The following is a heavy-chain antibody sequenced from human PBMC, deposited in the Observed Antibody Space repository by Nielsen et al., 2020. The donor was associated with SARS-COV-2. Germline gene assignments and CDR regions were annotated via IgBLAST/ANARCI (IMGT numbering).Heavy chain of an antibody. CDR2: IGSSGSTT. Sequence: GESLKISCAVSGFTFYSYAMNWVRQAPGRGLEWVSSIGSSGSTTYYADSVKGRFTISKDTSNNMLFLQMSRLRAEDTAIYYCARGTGWYSSSWYFDFLGQGTLVTVSS. V-gene: IGHV3-23*01. CDR1: GFTFYSYA. J-gene: IGHJ4*02. D-gene: IGHD6-13*01. CDR3: ARGTGWYSSSWYFDF.